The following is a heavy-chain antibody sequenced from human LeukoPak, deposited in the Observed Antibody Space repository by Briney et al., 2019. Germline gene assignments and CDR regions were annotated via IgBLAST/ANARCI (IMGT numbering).Heavy chain of an antibody. V-gene: IGHV3-21*01. J-gene: IGHJ3*02. CDR3: ATYYYDSSGYYADDEAFDI. CDR2: ISSSSSYI. CDR1: GFTFSSYS. D-gene: IGHD3-22*01. Sequence: GGSLRLSCAVSGFTFSSYSMNWVRQAPGKGLEWVSSISSSSSYIYYADSVKGRFTISRDNAKNSLYLQMNSLRAEDTAVYYCATYYYDSSGYYADDEAFDIWGQGTMVTVSS.